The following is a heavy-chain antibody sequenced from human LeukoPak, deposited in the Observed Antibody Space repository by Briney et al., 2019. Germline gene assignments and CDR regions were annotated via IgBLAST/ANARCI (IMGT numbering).Heavy chain of an antibody. CDR1: GFTFINYG. CDR3: ARYGTTFDY. J-gene: IGHJ4*02. CDR2: ISGSGSII. V-gene: IGHV3-48*01. Sequence: PGGSLRLSCAASGFTFINYGMNWVRQAPGKGLEWVSYISGSGSIIYYADSVKGRFTIPRDDAKNSLYLQMNSLRAEDTAVYFCARYGTTFDYWGQGTLVTVSS. D-gene: IGHD1-1*01.